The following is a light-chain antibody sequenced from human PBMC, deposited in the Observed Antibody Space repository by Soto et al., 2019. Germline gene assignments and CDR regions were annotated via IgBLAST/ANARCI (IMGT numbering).Light chain of an antibody. J-gene: IGLJ3*02. CDR1: SSNIGRNT. CDR3: AAWDDSLNAWA. Sequence: QSVLTQPPSASGTPGQRVTISCSGSSSNIGRNTVKWYRQLPGTAPKLLLGSSDQRPSGVPDRFSASKSGTSASLAISWLQSEDEADYICAAWDDSLNAWAFGGGTKLTVL. CDR2: SSD. V-gene: IGLV1-44*01.